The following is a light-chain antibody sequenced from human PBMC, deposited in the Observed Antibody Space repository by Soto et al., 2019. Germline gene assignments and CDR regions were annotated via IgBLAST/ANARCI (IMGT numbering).Light chain of an antibody. J-gene: IGLJ2*01. V-gene: IGLV2-14*01. Sequence: QSALTQPASVSGSPGQSITISCTGTISDIGGYNFISWYQHHPGKAPKLVIYDVNNRPSGISYRFSGSKSGNTASLTISGLQAEDEADYYCASYTRTTTLVFGGGIKVTVL. CDR2: DVN. CDR1: ISDIGGYNF. CDR3: ASYTRTTTLV.